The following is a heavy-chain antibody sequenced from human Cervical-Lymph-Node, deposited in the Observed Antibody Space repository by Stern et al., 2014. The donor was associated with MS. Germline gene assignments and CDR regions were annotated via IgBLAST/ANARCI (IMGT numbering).Heavy chain of an antibody. CDR3: TRHIEXLXTAS. D-gene: IGHD3-16*02. CDR1: GFTFSGSA. Sequence: EVQLVESGGGLVQPGGSLKLSCAASGFTFSGSAMHWVRQASGKGLEWVANIRTRSNNYATAYAASVRGRFTISRDDSKNTAYLQMNSLKTEDTARYYCTRHIEXLXTASWGQGALVTVSS. V-gene: IGHV3-73*01. CDR2: IRTRSNNYAT. J-gene: IGHJ4*02.